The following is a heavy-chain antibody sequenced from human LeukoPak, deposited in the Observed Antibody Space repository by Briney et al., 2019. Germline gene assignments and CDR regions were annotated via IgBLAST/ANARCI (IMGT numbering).Heavy chain of an antibody. CDR2: IIPIFGTA. CDR1: GGTFSSYA. V-gene: IGHV1-69*06. D-gene: IGHD5-12*01. Sequence: SVKVSCKDSGGTFSSYAISWVRQAPGQGLEWMGGIIPIFGTANYAQKFQGRVTITADKSTSTAYMELSSLRSEDTAVYYCARSGDIVATIAVYWGQGTLVTVSS. J-gene: IGHJ4*02. CDR3: ARSGDIVATIAVY.